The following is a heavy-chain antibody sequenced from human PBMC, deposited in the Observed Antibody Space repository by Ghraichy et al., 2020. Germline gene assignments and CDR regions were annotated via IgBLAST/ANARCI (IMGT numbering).Heavy chain of an antibody. CDR3: ARVTQTSGYYYIDY. J-gene: IGHJ4*02. V-gene: IGHV3-13*01. D-gene: IGHD3-22*01. CDR1: GFTFSDYD. Sequence: GGSLRLSCAVSGFTFSDYDFHWVRQATGKGLEWVSAIGAAGDTYFPDSVKGRFSISRENAKNSAYLQMNRLRAEDTAVYYCARVTQTSGYYYIDYWGQGTLVTVSS. CDR2: IGAAGDT.